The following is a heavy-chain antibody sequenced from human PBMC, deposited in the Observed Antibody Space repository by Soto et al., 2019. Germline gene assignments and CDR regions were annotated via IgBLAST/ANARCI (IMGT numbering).Heavy chain of an antibody. CDR1: GYTFTSYY. Sequence: ASVKVSCKASGYTFTSYYMHWVRQAPGQGLEWMGIINPSGGSTSYAQKFQGRVTMTRDTSTSTVYMELSSLRSGDTAVYYCARGTYGSGSYDISGYYYGMDVWGQGTTVTVSS. V-gene: IGHV1-46*01. CDR2: INPSGGST. D-gene: IGHD3-10*01. CDR3: ARGTYGSGSYDISGYYYGMDV. J-gene: IGHJ6*02.